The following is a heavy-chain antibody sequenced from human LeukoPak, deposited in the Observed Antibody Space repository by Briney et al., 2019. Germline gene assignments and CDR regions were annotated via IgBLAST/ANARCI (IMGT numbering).Heavy chain of an antibody. CDR2: ITVSTSYI. D-gene: IGHD2-21*02. J-gene: IGHJ2*01. V-gene: IGHV3-21*01. Sequence: GGSLRLSCAASGFTFSTYSMNWVRQAPGKGLEWVSSITVSTSYIYYADSVRGRFTISRDNAKNSLYLQMNSLRAEDTAVYYCARLAYCGGDCYWFDLWGRGTLATISS. CDR3: ARLAYCGGDCYWFDL. CDR1: GFTFSTYS.